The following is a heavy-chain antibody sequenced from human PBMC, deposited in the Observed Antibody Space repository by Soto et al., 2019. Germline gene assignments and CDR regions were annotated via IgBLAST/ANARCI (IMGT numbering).Heavy chain of an antibody. CDR1: GGSMSGYY. CDR2: VHDSWGA. V-gene: IGHV4-59*08. D-gene: IGHD5-18*01. Sequence: PSGTLSLTCTVSGGSMSGYYWSWIRLPPGKPMEWIGYVHDSWGAAYNPSLRSRVAISLDTSKSQFSLSLTSVSATDTAMYYCVRQGYGPLHGPVDVWGQGTTVTVSS. CDR3: VRQGYGPLHGPVDV. J-gene: IGHJ6*02.